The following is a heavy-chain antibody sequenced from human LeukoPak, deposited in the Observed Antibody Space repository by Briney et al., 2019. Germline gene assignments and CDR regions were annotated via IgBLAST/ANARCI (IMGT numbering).Heavy chain of an antibody. V-gene: IGHV4-61*02. CDR3: ARFPEYYYDSSGYPDAFDI. D-gene: IGHD3-22*01. Sequence: SETLSLTCTVSGGSISSGSYYWSWIRQPAGKGLEWIGRIYTSGSTNYNPSLKSRVTISVDTSKNQFSLKLSSVTAADTAVYYCARFPEYYYDSSGYPDAFDIWGQGTMVTVSS. J-gene: IGHJ3*02. CDR2: IYTSGST. CDR1: GGSISSGSYY.